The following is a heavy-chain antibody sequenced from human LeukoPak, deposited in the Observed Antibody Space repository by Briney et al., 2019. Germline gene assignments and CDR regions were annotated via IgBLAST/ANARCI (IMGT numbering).Heavy chain of an antibody. J-gene: IGHJ5*02. V-gene: IGHV4-34*01. D-gene: IGHD1-26*01. CDR3: AREGIVGAYNWFDP. Sequence: PSETLSLTCAVYGGSFSGYYWSWICQPPGKGLEWIGEINHSGSTNYNPSLKSRVTISVDTSKNQFSLKLSSVTAADTAVYYCAREGIVGAYNWFDPWGQGTLVTVSS. CDR1: GGSFSGYY. CDR2: INHSGST.